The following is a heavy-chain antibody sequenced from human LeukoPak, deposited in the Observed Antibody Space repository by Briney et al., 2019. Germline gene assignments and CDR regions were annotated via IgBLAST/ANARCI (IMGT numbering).Heavy chain of an antibody. V-gene: IGHV4-59*11. Sequence: SETLSLTCTVSGGSISSHYWSWIRQPPGKRLEWIGYIYYSGSTNYNPSLKSRVTISVDTSKNQFSLKLSSVTAADTAVYYCARDRYYYDSSGYYYYYGMDVWGQGTTVTVSS. CDR1: GGSISSHY. D-gene: IGHD3-22*01. J-gene: IGHJ6*02. CDR3: ARDRYYYDSSGYYYYYGMDV. CDR2: IYYSGST.